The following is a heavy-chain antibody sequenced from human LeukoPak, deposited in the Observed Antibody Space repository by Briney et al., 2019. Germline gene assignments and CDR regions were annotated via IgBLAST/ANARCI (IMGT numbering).Heavy chain of an antibody. CDR2: IRSKAYGGTT. V-gene: IGHV3-49*03. Sequence: GGSLRLSCTASGFTLGDYAMSWFRQAPGRGLEWVGFIRSKAYGGTTEYAASVKGRFTISRDDSKSIAYLQMNSLKTEDTAVYYCTRDLFYGSGNFDYWGQGTLVTVSS. CDR3: TRDLFYGSGNFDY. J-gene: IGHJ4*02. D-gene: IGHD3-10*01. CDR1: GFTLGDYA.